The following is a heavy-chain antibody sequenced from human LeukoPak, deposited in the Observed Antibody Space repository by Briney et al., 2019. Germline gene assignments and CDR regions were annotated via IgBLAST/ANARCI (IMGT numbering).Heavy chain of an antibody. J-gene: IGHJ4*02. V-gene: IGHV1-18*01. CDR1: GYTFTSYG. Sequence: ASVTVSCKASGYTFTSYGISWVRQAPGQGLEWMGWISAYNGNTNYAQKLQGRVTMTTDTSTSTAYMELRSLRSDDTAVYYCARDYYDSSGYYWGGYWGQGTLVTVSS. D-gene: IGHD3-22*01. CDR2: ISAYNGNT. CDR3: ARDYYDSSGYYWGGY.